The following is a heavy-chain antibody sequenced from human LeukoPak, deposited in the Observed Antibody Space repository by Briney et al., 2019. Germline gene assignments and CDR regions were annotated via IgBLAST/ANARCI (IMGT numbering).Heavy chain of an antibody. Sequence: GGSLRPSCAASGFTFSSYAMSWVRQAPGKGLEWVSAISGSGGSTYYADSVKGRFTISRDNSKNTLYLQMNSLRAEDTAVYYCAKDSTYYYDSSGYQPLLDYFDYWGQGTLVTVSS. CDR3: AKDSTYYYDSSGYQPLLDYFDY. CDR2: ISGSGGST. V-gene: IGHV3-23*01. D-gene: IGHD3-22*01. J-gene: IGHJ4*02. CDR1: GFTFSSYA.